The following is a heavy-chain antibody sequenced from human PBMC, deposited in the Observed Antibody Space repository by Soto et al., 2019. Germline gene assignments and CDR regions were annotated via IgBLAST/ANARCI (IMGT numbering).Heavy chain of an antibody. Sequence: SDTLSLTCTVSGGSISSYYWSWIRQPPGKGLEWIGYIYYSGSTNYNPSLKSRVTISVDTSKNQFSLKLSSVTAADTAVYYCARTLFGRGIWFDPWGQGTLVTVSS. CDR2: IYYSGST. CDR3: ARTLFGRGIWFDP. CDR1: GGSISSYY. V-gene: IGHV4-59*01. D-gene: IGHD3-10*02. J-gene: IGHJ5*02.